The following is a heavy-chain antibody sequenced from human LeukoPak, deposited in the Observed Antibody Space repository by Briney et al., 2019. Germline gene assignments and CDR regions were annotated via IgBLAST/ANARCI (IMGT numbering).Heavy chain of an antibody. Sequence: SETLSLTCTVSGGSISSGGYYWSWIRQHPEKGLEWIGYIYYSGSTYYNPSLKSRVTISVDTSKNQFSLKLSSVTAADTAVYYCARVRAPGPFDYWGQGTLVTVSS. CDR3: ARVRAPGPFDY. CDR1: GGSISSGGYY. CDR2: IYYSGST. J-gene: IGHJ4*02. V-gene: IGHV4-31*03.